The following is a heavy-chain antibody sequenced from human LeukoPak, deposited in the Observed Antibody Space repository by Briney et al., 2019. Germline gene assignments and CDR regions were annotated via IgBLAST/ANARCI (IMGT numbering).Heavy chain of an antibody. J-gene: IGHJ3*02. CDR2: IYYSGST. D-gene: IGHD2-2*01. V-gene: IGHV4-59*08. Sequence: PSETLSLTCTVSGGSISSYYWSWIRQPPGKGLEWIGYIYYSGSTNYNPSPKSRVTISVDTSKNQFSLKLSSVTAADTAVYYCARHGGVVVPADDAFDIWGQGTMVTVSS. CDR3: ARHGGVVVPADDAFDI. CDR1: GGSISSYY.